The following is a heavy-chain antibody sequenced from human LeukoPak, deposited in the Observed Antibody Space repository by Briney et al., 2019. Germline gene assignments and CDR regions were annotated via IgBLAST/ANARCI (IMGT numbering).Heavy chain of an antibody. J-gene: IGHJ4*02. Sequence: ASVKVSCKASGFTFTSSAVQWVRQARGQRLEWIGWIVVGSGNTNYAQKFQGRVTMTEDTSTDTAYMELSSLRSEDTAVYYCATTAVAALDYWGQGTLVTVSS. CDR2: IVVGSGNT. CDR1: GFTFTSSA. V-gene: IGHV1-58*01. CDR3: ATTAVAALDY. D-gene: IGHD6-19*01.